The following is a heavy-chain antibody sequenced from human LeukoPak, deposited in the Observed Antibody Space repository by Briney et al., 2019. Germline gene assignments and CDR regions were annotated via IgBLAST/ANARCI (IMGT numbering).Heavy chain of an antibody. D-gene: IGHD5/OR15-5a*01. V-gene: IGHV4-59*12. CDR2: IYYSGST. Sequence: SETLSLTCTVSGASISSYYWSWIRQPPGKGLEWIGYIYYSGSTNYNPSLKSRVTISVDTSKNQFSLKLSSVTAADTAVYYCARRRSTTIRYFDYWGQGTLVTVSS. CDR1: GASISSYY. CDR3: ARRRSTTIRYFDY. J-gene: IGHJ4*02.